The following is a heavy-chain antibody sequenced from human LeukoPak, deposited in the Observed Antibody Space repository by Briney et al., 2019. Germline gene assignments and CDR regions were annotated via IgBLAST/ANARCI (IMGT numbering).Heavy chain of an antibody. Sequence: SETLSLTCAVYGGSFSGYYWSWIRQPPGKGLEWIRSIYHSGSTYYNPSLKSRVTISVDTSKNQFSLKLSSVTAADTAVYYCARDFSSSSTVYYYYYMDVWGKGTTVTVSS. CDR3: ARDFSSSSTVYYYYYMDV. CDR2: IYHSGST. CDR1: GGSFSGYY. V-gene: IGHV4-34*01. J-gene: IGHJ6*03. D-gene: IGHD6-6*01.